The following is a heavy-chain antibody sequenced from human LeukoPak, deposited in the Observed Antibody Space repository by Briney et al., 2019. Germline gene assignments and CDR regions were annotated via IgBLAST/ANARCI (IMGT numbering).Heavy chain of an antibody. Sequence: GASVKVSCKASGYTFTSYGISWVRQAPGQGLEWMGWISAYNGNTNYAQKLQGRVTMTEDTSTDTAYMELSSLRSEDTAVYYCATGRRGTLLWFGDFDWGQGTLVTVSS. CDR3: ATGRRGTLLWFGDFD. V-gene: IGHV1-18*01. CDR2: ISAYNGNT. CDR1: GYTFTSYG. D-gene: IGHD3-10*01. J-gene: IGHJ4*02.